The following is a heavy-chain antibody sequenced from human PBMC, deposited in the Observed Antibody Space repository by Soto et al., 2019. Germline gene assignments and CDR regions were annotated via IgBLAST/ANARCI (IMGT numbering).Heavy chain of an antibody. V-gene: IGHV3-30*18. D-gene: IGHD4-17*01. J-gene: IGHJ1*01. CDR1: GFTFSSYG. CDR2: ISYDGSNK. CDR3: AKGYGDYEVSEYFQH. Sequence: AGGSLRLSCAASGFTFSSYGMHWVRQAPGKGLEWVAVISYDGSNKYYADSVKGRFTISRDNSKNTLYLQMNSLRAEDTAVYYCAKGYGDYEVSEYFQHWGQGTLVTVSS.